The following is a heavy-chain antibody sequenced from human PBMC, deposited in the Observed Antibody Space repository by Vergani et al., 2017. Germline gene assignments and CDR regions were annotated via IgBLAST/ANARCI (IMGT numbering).Heavy chain of an antibody. D-gene: IGHD4-23*01. Sequence: EVQLVESGGDLVQPGRSLRLSCQTSGFNLGEYGVSWVRKAPGKGLEWIGFIRSKTYGATTEYAASVSGRFTIARDDTKGIAYLQMSSLKKEDTAVYRCAVEIYDYGGSRDFDYWGQGTLVVVSS. CDR3: AVEIYDYGGSRDFDY. CDR1: GFNLGEYG. J-gene: IGHJ4*02. V-gene: IGHV3-49*04. CDR2: IRSKTYGATT.